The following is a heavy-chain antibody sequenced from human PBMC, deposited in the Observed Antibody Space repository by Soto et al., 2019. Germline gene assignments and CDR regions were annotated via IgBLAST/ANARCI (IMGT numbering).Heavy chain of an antibody. CDR2: INHSGST. Sequence: SETLSLTCAVYGGSFSGYYWSWIRQPPGKGLEWIGEINHSGSTNYNPSLKSRVTISVDTSKNQFSLKLSSVTAADTTVYYCARGLPGDYGGNSGTFDYWGQGTLVTVSS. CDR3: ARGLPGDYGGNSGTFDY. V-gene: IGHV4-34*01. J-gene: IGHJ4*02. CDR1: GGSFSGYY. D-gene: IGHD4-17*01.